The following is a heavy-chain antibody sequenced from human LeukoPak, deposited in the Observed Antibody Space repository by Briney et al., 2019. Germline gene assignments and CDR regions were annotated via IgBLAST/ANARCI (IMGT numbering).Heavy chain of an antibody. Sequence: PGGSLRLSCAASGFTFSSCAMSWVRQAPGKGLEWVSAISGSGGGTYYADSVKGRFTISRDNSKNTLSLQMNSLRAEDTAVYYCAKEGEGYNSGWFVDYWGQGTLVTVSS. CDR1: GFTFSSCA. V-gene: IGHV3-23*01. D-gene: IGHD6-19*01. CDR2: ISGSGGGT. CDR3: AKEGEGYNSGWFVDY. J-gene: IGHJ4*02.